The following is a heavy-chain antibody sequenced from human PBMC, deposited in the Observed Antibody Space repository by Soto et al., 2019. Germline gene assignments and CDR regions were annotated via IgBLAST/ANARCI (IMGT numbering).Heavy chain of an antibody. CDR2: IYSGGGT. CDR1: GFTVSSNY. D-gene: IGHD6-13*01. J-gene: IGHJ3*02. V-gene: IGHV3-53*01. Sequence: GGSLSLSCAASGFTVSSNYMSWVRQAPGKGLEWVSVIYSGGGTYYADSVKGRFTISRDNSKNTLYLQMNSLRAEDTAVYYCARDRKLAAAADAFDIWGQGTMVTVSS. CDR3: ARDRKLAAAADAFDI.